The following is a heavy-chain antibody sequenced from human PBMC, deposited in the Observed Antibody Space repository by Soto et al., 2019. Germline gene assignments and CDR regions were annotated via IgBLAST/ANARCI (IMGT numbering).Heavy chain of an antibody. V-gene: IGHV5-51*01. Sequence: PGESLKISCKGSGYTFTDYWIGWVRQLPGKGLEWMGIIYPGDSDTRYSPSFQGHVTITVDKSTSTAYLQWNTLKASDTAMYYCARHISTFRYYYYAMDVWGQGNTVTVSS. J-gene: IGHJ6*02. CDR1: GYTFTDYW. D-gene: IGHD2-2*01. CDR2: IYPGDSDT. CDR3: ARHISTFRYYYYAMDV.